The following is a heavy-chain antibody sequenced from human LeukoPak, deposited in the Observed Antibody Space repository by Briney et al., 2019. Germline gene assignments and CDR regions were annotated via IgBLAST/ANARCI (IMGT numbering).Heavy chain of an antibody. CDR3: AITGYSSSWYEAEYFQH. CDR1: GFTFSSYG. D-gene: IGHD6-13*01. V-gene: IGHV3-30*03. J-gene: IGHJ1*01. Sequence: GGSLRLSCAASGFTFSSYGMHWVRQAPGKGLEWVAVISYDGSNKYYADSVKGRFTISRDNSKNTLYLQMNSLRAEDTAVYYCAITGYSSSWYEAEYFQHWGQGTLVTVSS. CDR2: ISYDGSNK.